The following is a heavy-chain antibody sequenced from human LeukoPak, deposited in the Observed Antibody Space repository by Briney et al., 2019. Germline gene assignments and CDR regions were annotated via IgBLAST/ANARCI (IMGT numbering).Heavy chain of an antibody. CDR3: ATDRDNSDWQKRFDS. CDR2: INQDASEI. V-gene: IGHV3-7*01. D-gene: IGHD2-21*02. CDR1: GFTFSTYW. J-gene: IGHJ4*02. Sequence: GGSLRLSCAASGFTFSTYWMNWYRQAPGKGLEWVGNINQDASEINYVDSVRGRFTISRDNAKNSLHLQMNSLRVEDTAVYYCATDRDNSDWQKRFDSWGQGTLVTVSS.